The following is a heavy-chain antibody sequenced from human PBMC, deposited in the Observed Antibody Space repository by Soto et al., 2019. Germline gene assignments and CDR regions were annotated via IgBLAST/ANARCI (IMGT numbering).Heavy chain of an antibody. CDR2: IIPILGIA. J-gene: IGHJ4*02. CDR3: ASLQDYCSSTSCYALDY. Sequence: SVKVSCKASGGTFSSYTISWVRQAPGQGLEWMGRIIPILGIANYAQKFQGRVTITADKSTSTAYMELSSLRSEDTAVYYCASLQDYCSSTSCYALDYWGQGTLVTVSS. V-gene: IGHV1-69*02. CDR1: GGTFSSYT. D-gene: IGHD2-2*01.